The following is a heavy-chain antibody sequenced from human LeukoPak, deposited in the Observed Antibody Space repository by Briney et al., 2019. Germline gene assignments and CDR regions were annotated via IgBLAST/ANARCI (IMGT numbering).Heavy chain of an antibody. Sequence: ASVKVSCKSSGYTFNGYYMHWVRQAPGQGLEWMGWINPNSGGTNYAQKFQGRVTMTRDTSISTAYMELSSLRSDDTAVYYCARGSSGSSPHSWGQGTLVTVSS. J-gene: IGHJ4*02. CDR3: ARGSSGSSPHS. CDR2: INPNSGGT. V-gene: IGHV1-2*02. D-gene: IGHD1-26*01. CDR1: GYTFNGYY.